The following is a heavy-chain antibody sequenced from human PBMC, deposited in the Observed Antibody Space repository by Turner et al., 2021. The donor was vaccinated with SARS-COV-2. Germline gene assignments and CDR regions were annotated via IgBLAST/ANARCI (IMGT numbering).Heavy chain of an antibody. J-gene: IGHJ5*02. CDR2: IYSGGST. Sequence: EVQLVESGGGLIQPGGSLRLSCAASGFTVSSNYMNWVRQAQGKGREWVSIIYSGGSTYYADSVKGRFTISRDNSKNTLFLQMNSLRAEDTAVYYCARETREARFDPWGQGTLVTVSS. CDR3: ARETREARFDP. CDR1: GFTVSSNY. D-gene: IGHD1-26*01. V-gene: IGHV3-53*01.